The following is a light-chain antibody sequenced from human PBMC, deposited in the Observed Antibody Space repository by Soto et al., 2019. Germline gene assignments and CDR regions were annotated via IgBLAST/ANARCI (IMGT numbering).Light chain of an antibody. CDR1: QSVSSN. V-gene: IGKV3-15*01. CDR2: GAS. CDR3: QQYNNWPQT. J-gene: IGKJ1*01. Sequence: EIVMTQSPATLSVSPGERATLSCRASQSVSSNLAWYQQKPGQAPRLLIYGASTRATGIPARFSGSGSGTEFTLTISGLQSEDFAVYYCQQYNNWPQTFGQGTK.